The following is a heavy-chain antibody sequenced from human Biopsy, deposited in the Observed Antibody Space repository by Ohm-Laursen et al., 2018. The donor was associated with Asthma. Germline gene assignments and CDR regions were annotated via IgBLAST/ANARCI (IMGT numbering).Heavy chain of an antibody. V-gene: IGHV3-30-3*01. D-gene: IGHD6-19*01. J-gene: IGHJ4*02. CDR2: ISYDGSNK. CDR1: GFTFSSYA. CDR3: AREGIAVAHFDY. Sequence: LRLSCAASGFTFSSYAMHWVRQAPGKGLEWVAVISYDGSNKYYADSVKGRFTISRDNSKNTLYLQMNSLRAEDTAVYYCAREGIAVAHFDYWGQGTLVTVSS.